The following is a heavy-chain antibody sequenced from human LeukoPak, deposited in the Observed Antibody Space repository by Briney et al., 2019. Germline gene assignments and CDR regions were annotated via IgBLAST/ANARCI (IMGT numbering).Heavy chain of an antibody. CDR2: ISWNSGSI. CDR1: GFTFDDYA. J-gene: IGHJ4*02. V-gene: IGHV3-9*01. D-gene: IGHD3-16*01. CDR3: EAHYGNFDY. Sequence: GGSLRLSCAASGFTFDDYAMHWVRQAPGKGLEWVSGISWNSGSIGYADSVKGRFTISRDNAKNSLYLQMNSLRAEDTALYYCEAHYGNFDYWGQGTLVTVSS.